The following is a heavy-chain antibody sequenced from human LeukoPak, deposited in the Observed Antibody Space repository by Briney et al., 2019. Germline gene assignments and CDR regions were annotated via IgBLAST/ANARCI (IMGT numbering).Heavy chain of an antibody. CDR3: ARRITIFGVVQFDY. Sequence: PSETLSLTCTVSGGSISSSSYYWGWIRQPPGKGLEWIGSIYYSGSTYYNPSLKGRVTISVDTSKNQFSLKLSSVTAADTAVYYCARRITIFGVVQFDYWGQGTLVTVSS. CDR1: GGSISSSSYY. J-gene: IGHJ4*02. D-gene: IGHD3-3*01. CDR2: IYYSGST. V-gene: IGHV4-39*01.